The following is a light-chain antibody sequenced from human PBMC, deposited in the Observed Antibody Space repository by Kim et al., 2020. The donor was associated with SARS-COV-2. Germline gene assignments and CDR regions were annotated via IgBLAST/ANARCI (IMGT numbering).Light chain of an antibody. CDR3: MQGPHWPPYT. J-gene: IGKJ2*01. V-gene: IGKV2-30*02. Sequence: DVVMTQSPLSLPVTLGQPASISCRSSQSLVHSDGNTYLNWFQQRPGQSPRRLIYKVSNRDSGVPDRFSGSGSGTVFTLKISRVEAEGVGVYYCMQGPHWPPYTFGQGTKLEI. CDR1: QSLVHSDGNTY. CDR2: KVS.